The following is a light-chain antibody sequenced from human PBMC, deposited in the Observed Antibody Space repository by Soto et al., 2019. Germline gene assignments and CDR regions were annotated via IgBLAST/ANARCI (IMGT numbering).Light chain of an antibody. Sequence: QSVLTQPPSVSGAPGQRVTISCTGSRSNIGADYDVHWYQQLPGTAPKLLIYGNSNRPSGVPDRYSGSKSATSASLAITGLQAEDEADYYCQSYDSSLTLYVFGIGTKVTVL. J-gene: IGLJ1*01. CDR2: GNS. V-gene: IGLV1-40*01. CDR1: RSNIGADYD. CDR3: QSYDSSLTLYV.